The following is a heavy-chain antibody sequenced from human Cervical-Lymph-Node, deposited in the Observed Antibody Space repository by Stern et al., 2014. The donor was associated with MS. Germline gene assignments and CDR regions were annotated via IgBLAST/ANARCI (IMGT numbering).Heavy chain of an antibody. J-gene: IGHJ6*02. CDR3: AKDPPLGVLREGGYKYFDVDV. V-gene: IGHV1-69*06. Sequence: QLVQSGAEVKKPGSSVKVSCKASGGTLSSLAISWVRQAPGQGLEWMGGIIPTFNTAAYAQKFQGRVKITADKSTNTVYMEVSSLRPEDTAVYYCAKDPPLGVLREGGYKYFDVDVWGQGTPVTVSS. D-gene: IGHD3-3*01. CDR1: GGTLSSLA. CDR2: IIPTFNTA.